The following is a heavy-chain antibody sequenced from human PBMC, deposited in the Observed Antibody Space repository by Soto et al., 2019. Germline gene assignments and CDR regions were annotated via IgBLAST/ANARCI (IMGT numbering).Heavy chain of an antibody. D-gene: IGHD6-13*01. CDR2: IWYDGSNK. V-gene: IGHV3-33*01. CDR3: ARQPSGSSWYWYYGKDV. CDR1: GFTFSSYG. J-gene: IGHJ6*02. Sequence: QVQLVESGGGVVQPGRSLRLSCAASGFTFSSYGMHWVRQAPGKGLEWVAVIWYDGSNKYYADSVKGRFTISRDNSKNXXDLQMNSVRTEDTAVYYGARQPSGSSWYWYYGKDVGGQGSTVTVSS.